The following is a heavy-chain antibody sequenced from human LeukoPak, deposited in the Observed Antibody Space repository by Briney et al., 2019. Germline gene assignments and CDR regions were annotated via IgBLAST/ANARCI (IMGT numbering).Heavy chain of an antibody. J-gene: IGHJ3*02. V-gene: IGHV4-39*01. Sequence: PSETLSLTCTVTGDSISRSSYYWGWIRQPPGKGLEWIGSIYYNGNTYYNPSLKSRVTISVDTSKNQFSLKLSSVTAADTAVYYCARLPKFKIVVVPAATVDDAFDIWGQGTMVTVSS. D-gene: IGHD2-2*01. CDR1: GDSISRSSYY. CDR2: IYYNGNT. CDR3: ARLPKFKIVVVPAATVDDAFDI.